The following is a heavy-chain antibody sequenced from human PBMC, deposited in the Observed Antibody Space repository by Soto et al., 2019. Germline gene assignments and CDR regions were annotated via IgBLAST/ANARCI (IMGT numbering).Heavy chain of an antibody. CDR3: ARVVVVPAARIYGMDV. CDR1: GYSFTNYA. CDR2: INVGNGKT. J-gene: IGHJ6*02. V-gene: IGHV1-3*01. Sequence: ASVKVSCKASGYSFTNYAIHWVRQAPGQRLEWMGRINVGNGKTKYSQKFQGRVTITRDTSASTAYMELSSLRSEDTAMYYCARVVVVPAARIYGMDVWGQGTTVTVSS. D-gene: IGHD2-2*01.